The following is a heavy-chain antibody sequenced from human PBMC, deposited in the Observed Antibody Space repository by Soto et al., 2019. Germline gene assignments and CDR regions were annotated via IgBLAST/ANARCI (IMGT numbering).Heavy chain of an antibody. CDR1: CWSFIGYY. CDR2: INHSGST. J-gene: IGHJ6*02. CDR3: ARIGAAAGMYYYYYGMDV. Sequence: SETLSLSCAVYCWSFIGYYWSWIRQPPGKGLEWIGEINHSGSTNYNPSLKSRVTISVDTSKNQFSVKLSSVTAADTAVYYCARIGAAAGMYYYYYGMDVWGQGTTVTVSS. D-gene: IGHD6-13*01. V-gene: IGHV4-34*01.